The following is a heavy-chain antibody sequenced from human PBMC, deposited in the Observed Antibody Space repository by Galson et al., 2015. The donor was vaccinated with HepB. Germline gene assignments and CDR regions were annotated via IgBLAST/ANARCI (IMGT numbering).Heavy chain of an antibody. V-gene: IGHV4-34*01. D-gene: IGHD3-3*01. Sequence: TLSLTCAVYGGSFSGYYWSWIRQPPGKGLEWIGEINHSGSTNYNPSLKSRVTISVDTSKNQFSLKLSSVTAADAAVYYCATAFFWSGRRRYMGVWGKGTTVTVSS. CDR1: GGSFSGYY. CDR3: ATAFFWSGRRRYMGV. CDR2: INHSGST. J-gene: IGHJ6*03.